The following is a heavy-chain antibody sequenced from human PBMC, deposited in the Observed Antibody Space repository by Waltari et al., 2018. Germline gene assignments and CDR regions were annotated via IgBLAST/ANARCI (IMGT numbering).Heavy chain of an antibody. CDR3: AKEMRAGYPYFDY. Sequence: EVQLVESGGGLVQPGRSLRLSCAASGFTFDDYAMHWVRQAPGKGLEWVSGISWNSGSIGYADSVKGRFTISRDNAKNSLYLQMNSLRAEDTALYYCAKEMRAGYPYFDYWGQGTLVTVSS. CDR1: GFTFDDYA. J-gene: IGHJ4*02. D-gene: IGHD5-12*01. V-gene: IGHV3-9*01. CDR2: ISWNSGSI.